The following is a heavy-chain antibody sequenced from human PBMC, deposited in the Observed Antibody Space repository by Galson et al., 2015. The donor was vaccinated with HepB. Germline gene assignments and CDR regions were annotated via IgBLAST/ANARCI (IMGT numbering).Heavy chain of an antibody. Sequence: SLRLSCAASGFTFSRYWMYWVRQAPGKGLVWVSRLNSDDGSTSYADSVKGRFTVSRDNSKNTLYLQMNSLRAEDTALYYCAKDRQWLRNNWFDPWGQGTLVTVSS. V-gene: IGHV3-74*01. J-gene: IGHJ5*02. CDR1: GFTFSRYW. CDR2: LNSDDGST. CDR3: AKDRQWLRNNWFDP. D-gene: IGHD5-12*01.